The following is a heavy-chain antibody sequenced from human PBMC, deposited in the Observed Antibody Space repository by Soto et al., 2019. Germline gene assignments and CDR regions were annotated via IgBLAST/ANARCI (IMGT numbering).Heavy chain of an antibody. CDR3: ASSYYYDSSGYLPPGAMDV. D-gene: IGHD3-22*01. CDR2: IYYSGST. CDR1: GGSISSYY. J-gene: IGHJ6*02. V-gene: IGHV4-59*01. Sequence: SETLSLTCTVSGGSISSYYWSWIRQPPGKGLEWIGYIYYSGSTNYNPSLKSRVTISADTSKNQFSLKLSSVTAADTAVYYCASSYYYDSSGYLPPGAMDVWGQGTTVTVSS.